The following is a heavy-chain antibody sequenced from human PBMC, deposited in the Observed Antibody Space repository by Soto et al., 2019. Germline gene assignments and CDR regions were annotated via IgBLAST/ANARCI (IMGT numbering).Heavy chain of an antibody. V-gene: IGHV4-31*03. J-gene: IGHJ4*02. Sequence: SETLSLTCTVSGGSIISNDYYWSWIRQHPGTGLEWIGYIYYSGTTYYNPSLESRVTISIDTSKNQFSLNLSSVTAADTAIYFRAICDDGSDYFDYWSQGTLVTVSS. CDR1: GGSIISNDYY. D-gene: IGHD2-15*01. CDR2: IYYSGTT. CDR3: AICDDGSDYFDY.